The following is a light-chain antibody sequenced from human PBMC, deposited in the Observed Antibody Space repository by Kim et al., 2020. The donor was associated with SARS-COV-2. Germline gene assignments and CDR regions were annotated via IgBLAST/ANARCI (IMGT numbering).Light chain of an antibody. V-gene: IGKV2D-29*02. CDR2: DVS. J-gene: IGKJ2*01. CDR1: QSLLHSDGKTY. CDR3: LQIIQVPYT. Sequence: DIVMTQTPLSLSVAPGQSASISCKSSQSLLHSDGKTYLYWYVQRPGQSPQLLIYDVSNRFSGVSDRVSGSGSGTDFTLKISRVEAEDVGTYYCLQIIQVPYTFGQGTKLEI.